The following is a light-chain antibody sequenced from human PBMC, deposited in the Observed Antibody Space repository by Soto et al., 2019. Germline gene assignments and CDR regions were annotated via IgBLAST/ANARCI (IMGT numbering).Light chain of an antibody. Sequence: QSALTQPASVTGSPGQSITISCTGTSSDVGSYNYVSWYQQHPGKAPKLLISEVSNRPSGVSNRFSGSKSGNTASLTISGLQAEDESDYYCSSYTSDTTVIFGGGTKVTV. V-gene: IGLV2-14*01. J-gene: IGLJ2*01. CDR3: SSYTSDTTVI. CDR2: EVS. CDR1: SSDVGSYNY.